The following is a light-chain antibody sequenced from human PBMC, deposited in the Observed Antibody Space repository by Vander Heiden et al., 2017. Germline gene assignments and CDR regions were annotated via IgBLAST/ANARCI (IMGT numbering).Light chain of an antibody. V-gene: IGKV1-39*01. J-gene: IGKJ5*01. CDR3: QQSYSTPIT. CDR2: AAS. Sequence: DIQMTQSPSPLSASVGDRVTITCRASQSISNSLNWYQQKPGKAPKLLIYAASSLQSGVPSRFSGSVSGTDFTLTISSLQPEDFATYYCQQSYSTPITFGQGTRLE. CDR1: QSISNS.